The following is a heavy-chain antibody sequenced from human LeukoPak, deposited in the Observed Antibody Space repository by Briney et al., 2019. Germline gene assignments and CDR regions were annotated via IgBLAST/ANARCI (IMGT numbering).Heavy chain of an antibody. J-gene: IGHJ4*02. CDR2: INYNGGYV. CDR1: GFTFDDYA. CDR3: AKDGRFGLGAAGTHFDY. Sequence: GGSLRLSCAASGFTFDDYAMHWVRQAPGRGLEWVSGINYNGGYVDYADSVKGRFTLSRDNAKNSLYLQMNSLRAEDTAFYYCAKDGRFGLGAAGTHFDYWGQGALVTVSS. V-gene: IGHV3-9*01. D-gene: IGHD6-13*01.